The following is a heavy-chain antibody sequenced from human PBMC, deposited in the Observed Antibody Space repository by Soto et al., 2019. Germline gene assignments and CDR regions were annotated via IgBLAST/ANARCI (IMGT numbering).Heavy chain of an antibody. J-gene: IGHJ4*02. V-gene: IGHV1-69*06. Sequence: SVKVSCKASGYSFSSHAITCVRQAPGQVLEWMGGIIPVFGTPSYAQKFQGRVTISADKSTNTSYLELRSLRSEDTAVYYCARGGALSTSWYWGDGLDSWGQGTQVTVSS. CDR2: IIPVFGTP. CDR1: GYSFSSHA. CDR3: ARGGALSTSWYWGDGLDS. D-gene: IGHD6-13*01.